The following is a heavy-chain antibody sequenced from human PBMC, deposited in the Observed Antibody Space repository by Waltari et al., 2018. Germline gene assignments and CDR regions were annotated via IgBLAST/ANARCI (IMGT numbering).Heavy chain of an antibody. Sequence: QVQLQESGPGLVKPSETLSLTCTVSGGSISSHYWSWIRQPPGKGLEWIGYIYYSGSTNYNPSLKSRVTISVDTSKNQFSLKLSSVTAADTAVYYCARDSPANSIAARPLDLWGRGTLVTVSS. D-gene: IGHD6-6*01. V-gene: IGHV4-59*11. J-gene: IGHJ2*01. CDR2: IYYSGST. CDR1: GGSISSHY. CDR3: ARDSPANSIAARPLDL.